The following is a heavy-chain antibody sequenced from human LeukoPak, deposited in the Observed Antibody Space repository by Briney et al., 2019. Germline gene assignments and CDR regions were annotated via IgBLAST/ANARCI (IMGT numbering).Heavy chain of an antibody. V-gene: IGHV5-51*01. J-gene: IGHJ4*02. D-gene: IGHD6-13*01. CDR1: GYSFTSYW. CDR3: ARSIAAAGIGVDY. Sequence: GETLKISCKGSGYSFTSYWIGWVRQMPGKGLEWMGIIYPGDSDTRYSPSFQGQVTISADKSISTAYLQWSSLKASDTAMYYCARSIAAAGIGVDYWGQGTLVTVSS. CDR2: IYPGDSDT.